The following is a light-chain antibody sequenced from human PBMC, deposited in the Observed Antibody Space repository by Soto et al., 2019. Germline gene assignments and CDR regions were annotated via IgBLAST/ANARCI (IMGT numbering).Light chain of an antibody. J-gene: IGKJ1*01. CDR1: QSISSW. CDR3: QQYNSDSLT. V-gene: IGKV1-5*01. Sequence: DIQMTQSPSTLSASVGDRVTITCRASQSISSWLAWYQQKPGKAHKLLIYDASSLESGVPSRFSGSGSGTEFTLTISSLQPDDFATYYCQQYNSDSLTFGQGTKVEIK. CDR2: DAS.